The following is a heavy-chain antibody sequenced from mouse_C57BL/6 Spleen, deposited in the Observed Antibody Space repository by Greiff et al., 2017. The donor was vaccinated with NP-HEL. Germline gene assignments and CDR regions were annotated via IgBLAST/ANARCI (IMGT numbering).Heavy chain of an antibody. Sequence: QVQLQQPGAELVKPGASVKLSCKASGYTFTSYWMHWVKQRPGQGLEWIGMIHPNSGSTNYNETFKSKATLTVDKSSSTAYMQLSSLTSEDSAVYYWARRGDYGAMDYWGQGTSVTVSS. J-gene: IGHJ4*01. V-gene: IGHV1-64*01. CDR1: GYTFTSYW. CDR3: ARRGDYGAMDY. CDR2: IHPNSGST. D-gene: IGHD1-1*01.